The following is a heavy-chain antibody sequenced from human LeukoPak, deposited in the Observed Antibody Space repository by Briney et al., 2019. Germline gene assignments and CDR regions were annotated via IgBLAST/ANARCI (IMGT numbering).Heavy chain of an antibody. D-gene: IGHD2-21*01. Sequence: SETLSLTCTVSGGSISSYYWSWIRQPPGKGLEWIGYIYYSGSTNYNPSLKSRVTISLDTSKNQFSLKLSSVTAADTAVYYCARGLWSWYWYFDLWGRGTLVTVSS. CDR1: GGSISSYY. J-gene: IGHJ2*01. CDR2: IYYSGST. V-gene: IGHV4-59*08. CDR3: ARGLWSWYWYFDL.